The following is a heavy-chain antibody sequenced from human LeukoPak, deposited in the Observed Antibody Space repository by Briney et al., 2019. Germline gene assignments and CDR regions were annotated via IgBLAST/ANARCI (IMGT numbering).Heavy chain of an antibody. J-gene: IGHJ5*02. D-gene: IGHD3-10*01. Sequence: ASVKVSCKPSGYTFTAYYMHWVRQAPGQGLEWMGWINPNSGATNYTQNFQGRVTMTRDTSISTAYMELSRLKSDDPAVYYCARGPPGGRFDPWGQGTLVTVSS. V-gene: IGHV1-2*02. CDR1: GYTFTAYY. CDR3: ARGPPGGRFDP. CDR2: INPNSGAT.